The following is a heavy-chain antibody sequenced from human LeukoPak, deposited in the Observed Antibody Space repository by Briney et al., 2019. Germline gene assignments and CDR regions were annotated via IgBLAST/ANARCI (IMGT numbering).Heavy chain of an antibody. CDR1: GYTFTSYG. CDR3: ARDSHDSSNYADAFDI. CDR2: ISAYNGNT. V-gene: IGHV1-18*01. J-gene: IGHJ3*02. Sequence: GVSVKVSCKASGYTFTSYGISWVRQAPGQGLEWMGWISAYNGNTNYAQKLQGRVTMTTDTSTSTAYMELRSLRSDDTAVYYCARDSHDSSNYADAFDIWGQGTMVTVSS. D-gene: IGHD4-11*01.